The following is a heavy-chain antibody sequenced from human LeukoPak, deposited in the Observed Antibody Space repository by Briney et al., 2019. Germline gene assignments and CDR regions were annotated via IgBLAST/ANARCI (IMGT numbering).Heavy chain of an antibody. V-gene: IGHV3-48*03. CDR1: GFTFSSYA. D-gene: IGHD4-17*01. CDR2: ISRSGHTI. J-gene: IGHJ4*02. CDR3: ARDSRSDYGDHGGDY. Sequence: GGSLRLSCAASGFTFSSYAMNWVRQAPGKGLEWLSYISRSGHTIYYADSVRGRFTISRDNAKNSLYLQMNSLRAEDTAVYYCARDSRSDYGDHGGDYWGQGTLVTVSS.